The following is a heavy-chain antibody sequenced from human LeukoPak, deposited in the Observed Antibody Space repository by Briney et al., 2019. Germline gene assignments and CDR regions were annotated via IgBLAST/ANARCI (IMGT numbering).Heavy chain of an antibody. J-gene: IGHJ4*02. CDR2: IYYSGST. CDR1: GGSISSYY. Sequence: SETLSLTCTVSGGSISSYYWSWIRQPPGKGLEWIGYIYYSGSTNYNPSLKSRVTISVDTSKNQFSLKLSSVTAADTAVYYCARFDSGDIFFDFWGQGILVTVSS. CDR3: ARFDSGDIFFDF. D-gene: IGHD4/OR15-4a*01. V-gene: IGHV4-59*01.